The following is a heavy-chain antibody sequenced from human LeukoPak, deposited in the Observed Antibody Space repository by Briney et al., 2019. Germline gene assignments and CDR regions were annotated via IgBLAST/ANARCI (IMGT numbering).Heavy chain of an antibody. CDR1: GDSISSYY. J-gene: IGHJ4*02. CDR2: THTSGST. CDR3: LGQGVTAAGTFY. Sequence: SKTLSLTCTMSGDSISSYYWTWIRQPAGKGLEWIGRTHTSGSTNYNPSLRSRVTMSADTSKNQFSLRLTSVTAADTAVYYCLGQGVTAAGTFYWGQGTLVTVSP. V-gene: IGHV4-4*07. D-gene: IGHD6-13*01.